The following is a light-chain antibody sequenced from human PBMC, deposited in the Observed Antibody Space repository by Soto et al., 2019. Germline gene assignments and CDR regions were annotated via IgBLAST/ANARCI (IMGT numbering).Light chain of an antibody. V-gene: IGKV3-15*01. Sequence: EIVMTQSPATLSVSPGERATLSCRASQCVSSNLAWYQQKPGQAPRLLIFGASNRATAIPARFTGSGSGTEFTLTISSLQSEDFAFYYCQQYNTWPPLTFGGGTKVEIK. J-gene: IGKJ4*01. CDR2: GAS. CDR1: QCVSSN. CDR3: QQYNTWPPLT.